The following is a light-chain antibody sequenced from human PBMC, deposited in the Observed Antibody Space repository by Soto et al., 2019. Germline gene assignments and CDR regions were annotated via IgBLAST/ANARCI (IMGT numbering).Light chain of an antibody. CDR2: GAS. J-gene: IGKJ3*01. Sequence: EVVLTQSPGTLSLSPGARATLSCRASQSVNDNHLAWYQQKGGQAHRLLIYGASTRATGVAERFSGSGFGTAYNLILNILEPEDFALYYCQLYGGSPPRGTFGHGTTVEI. CDR3: QLYGGSPPRGT. V-gene: IGKV3-20*01. CDR1: QSVNDNH.